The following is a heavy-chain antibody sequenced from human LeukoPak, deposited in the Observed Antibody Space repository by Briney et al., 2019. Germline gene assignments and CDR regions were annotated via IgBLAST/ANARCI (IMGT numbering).Heavy chain of an antibody. J-gene: IGHJ3*02. CDR2: ITVSGTNT. CDR3: ARSIMGLNSAYGI. V-gene: IGHV3-23*01. Sequence: PGGSLRLSSAASGFTPSSYAMSWVRRAPRKGLEGVSGITVSGTNTYDADSVKGRFTISRDHSKNAVYLQMNSLRAEDTAVYYCARSIMGLNSAYGIWGQGTMVTVSS. CDR1: GFTPSSYA. D-gene: IGHD5-12*01.